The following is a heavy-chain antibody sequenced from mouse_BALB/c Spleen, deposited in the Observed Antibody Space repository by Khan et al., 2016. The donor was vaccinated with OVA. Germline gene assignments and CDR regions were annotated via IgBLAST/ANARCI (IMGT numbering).Heavy chain of an antibody. CDR2: INTYTGEP. V-gene: IGHV9-3-1*01. CDR1: GYTFTNYG. J-gene: IGHJ1*01. CDR3: ASGGYWYFDV. D-gene: IGHD1-1*02. Sequence: QIPLVQSGPELKTPGETVKISCKASGYTFTNYGMNWVKQAPGKGLKWMGWINTYTGEPTYADDFKGRFAFSLEPSASTSSLQINNLKNEDTATYFCASGGYWYFDVWGAGTTVTVSS.